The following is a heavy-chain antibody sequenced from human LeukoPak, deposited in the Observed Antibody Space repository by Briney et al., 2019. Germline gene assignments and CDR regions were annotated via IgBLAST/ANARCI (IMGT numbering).Heavy chain of an antibody. CDR2: ISGSGGST. D-gene: IGHD1-26*01. V-gene: IGHV3-23*01. J-gene: IGHJ4*02. CDR1: GFTFSSYA. CDR3: AKDRSSWELRSTDY. Sequence: GGSLRLSCAASGFTFSSYAMSWVRQAPGKGLEWVSAISGSGGSTYYADSVKGRFTISRDNSKNTLYLQMNSLRAEDTAVYYFAKDRSSWELRSTDYWGQGTLVSVSS.